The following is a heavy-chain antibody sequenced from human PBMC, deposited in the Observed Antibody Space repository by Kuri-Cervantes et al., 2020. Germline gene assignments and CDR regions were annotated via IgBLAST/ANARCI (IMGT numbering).Heavy chain of an antibody. CDR1: GYTLTELS. J-gene: IGHJ6*02. Sequence: ASVKVSCKVSGYTLTELSMHWVRQAPGKGLEWMGGFDPEDVETIYAQKFQGRVTMTEDTSTDTAYMELRSLSSDDTAVYYCARDCSGGSCFVFGMDVWGQGTTVTVSS. CDR2: FDPEDVET. D-gene: IGHD2-15*01. CDR3: ARDCSGGSCFVFGMDV. V-gene: IGHV1-24*01.